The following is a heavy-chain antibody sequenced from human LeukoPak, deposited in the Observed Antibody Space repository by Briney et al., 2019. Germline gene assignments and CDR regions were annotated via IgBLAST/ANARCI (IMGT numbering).Heavy chain of an antibody. D-gene: IGHD1-26*01. Sequence: GGSLRLSCAASGFTFSSYAMNWFRQAPGKGLEWVGFIRSKTYGGTGEYAASVKRRFTISRDDSKSIAHLQMNSLKTEDTAVYYCTRSESGTYKGGFDFWGQGTLVTVSS. V-gene: IGHV3-49*03. J-gene: IGHJ4*02. CDR2: IRSKTYGGTG. CDR1: GFTFSSYA. CDR3: TRSESGTYKGGFDF.